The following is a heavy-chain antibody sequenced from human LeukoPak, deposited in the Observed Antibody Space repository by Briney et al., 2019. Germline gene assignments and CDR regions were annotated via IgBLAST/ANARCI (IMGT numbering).Heavy chain of an antibody. CDR2: IYYSGST. CDR1: GGSISSSSYY. V-gene: IGHV4-39*01. CDR3: ARKDVGYCSGGSCYPYAFDI. Sequence: PSETLSLTCTVSGGSISSSSYYWGWIRQPPGKGLEWIGSIYYSGSTYYNPSLKSRVTISVDTSKNQFSLKLSSVTAADTAVYYCARKDVGYCSGGSCYPYAFDIWGQGTMVTVSS. D-gene: IGHD2-15*01. J-gene: IGHJ3*02.